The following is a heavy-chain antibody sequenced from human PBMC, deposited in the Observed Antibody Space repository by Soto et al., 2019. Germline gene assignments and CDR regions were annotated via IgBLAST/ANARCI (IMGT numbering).Heavy chain of an antibody. Sequence: GGSLRLSCAASGFTFSSYGMHWVRQAPGKGLEWVAVIWYDGSNKYYADSVKGRFTISRDNSKNTLYLQMNSLRAEDTAVYYCARDPLTYCGGDCYSDSGWFDPWGQGTLVTVSS. V-gene: IGHV3-33*01. CDR2: IWYDGSNK. CDR1: GFTFSSYG. CDR3: ARDPLTYCGGDCYSDSGWFDP. J-gene: IGHJ5*02. D-gene: IGHD2-21*02.